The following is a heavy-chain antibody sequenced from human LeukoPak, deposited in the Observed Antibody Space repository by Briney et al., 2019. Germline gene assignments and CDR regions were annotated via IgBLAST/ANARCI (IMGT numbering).Heavy chain of an antibody. D-gene: IGHD4-17*01. V-gene: IGHV4-39*07. CDR1: GGSISSSSYY. CDR3: ARLIWMTTAWFDP. CDR2: SNPSGST. Sequence: NTSETLSLTCTVSGGSISSSSYYWGWIRQPPGKGLQWIGESNPSGSTNYNPSLKSRVTISVDTSKNQFSLTLSSVTAADTAVYYCARLIWMTTAWFDPWGQGTPVTVSS. J-gene: IGHJ5*02.